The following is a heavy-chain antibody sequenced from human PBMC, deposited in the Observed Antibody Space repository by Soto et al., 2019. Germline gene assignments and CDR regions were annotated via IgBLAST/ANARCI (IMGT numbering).Heavy chain of an antibody. V-gene: IGHV5-51*01. CDR3: ARLMVVATPAGWYDP. J-gene: IGHJ5*02. D-gene: IGHD2-15*01. Sequence: PGESLKISCKASGYSFSHDWIGWVRQMPGKGLEWMGIIYPSDSDTRYSPSFEGQVTISADKSINTAYLQWSSLKASDTAIYYCARLMVVATPAGWYDPWGQGTLVTVSS. CDR1: GYSFSHDW. CDR2: IYPSDSDT.